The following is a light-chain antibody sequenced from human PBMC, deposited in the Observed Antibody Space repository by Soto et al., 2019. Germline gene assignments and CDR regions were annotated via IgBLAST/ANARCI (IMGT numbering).Light chain of an antibody. V-gene: IGKV1-5*01. CDR3: QEYNSYSNI. CDR1: QTVGTW. J-gene: IGKJ2*01. CDR2: DAS. Sequence: DMQLTQSPSTLSASVGDTVTITCRASQTVGTWLAWFQQKQGNAPKLLIYDASTLENGVPSRFSGSGSGTQFTLTITSLQPEDFATYYCQEYNSYSNIFGQGTKLEIK.